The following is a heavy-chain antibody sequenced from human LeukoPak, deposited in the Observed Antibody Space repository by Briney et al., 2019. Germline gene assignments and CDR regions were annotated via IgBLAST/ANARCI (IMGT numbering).Heavy chain of an antibody. D-gene: IGHD6-13*01. V-gene: IGHV4-59*12. J-gene: IGHJ5*02. CDR1: GGSISHYY. Sequence: SETLSLTCTVSGGSISHYYWSWIRQPPGKGLEWIGYIYYSGTTNYNPSLKSRVTISVDTSKNQFSLKLSSVTAADTAVYYCARVAAAESWFDPWGQGTLVTVSS. CDR3: ARVAAAESWFDP. CDR2: IYYSGTT.